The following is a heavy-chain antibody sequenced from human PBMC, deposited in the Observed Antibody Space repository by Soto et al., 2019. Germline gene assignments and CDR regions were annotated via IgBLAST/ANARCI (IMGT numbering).Heavy chain of an antibody. V-gene: IGHV3-23*01. CDR3: AKGDDYYDCSGYPADAFDI. CDR2: ISGSGGST. J-gene: IGHJ3*02. Sequence: EVQLLESGGGLVQPGGSLRLSCAASGFTFSSYAMSWVRQAPGKGLEWVSAISGSGGSTYYADSVKGRFTISRDNSKNTLYLQMNGLRAEDTAVNYCAKGDDYYDCSGYPADAFDIWGQGTMVTVSS. D-gene: IGHD3-22*01. CDR1: GFTFSSYA.